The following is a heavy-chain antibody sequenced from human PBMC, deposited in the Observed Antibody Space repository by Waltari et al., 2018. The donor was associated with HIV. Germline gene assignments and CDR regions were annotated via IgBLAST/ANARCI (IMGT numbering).Heavy chain of an antibody. V-gene: IGHV3-66*01. CDR2: MYSGGTT. CDR3: ARVDRAGTTSGWDVFDI. Sequence: EVQLVESGGGLVRPGGSLRLSCAASGFTVSGHHMGWVRQTPGKGLEYVSVMYSGGTTHYADSVNGRFTISRDSSKSALYLQMNTLRAEDTALYYCARVDRAGTTSGWDVFDIWGQGTMVTVSS. CDR1: GFTVSGHH. D-gene: IGHD1-1*01. J-gene: IGHJ3*02.